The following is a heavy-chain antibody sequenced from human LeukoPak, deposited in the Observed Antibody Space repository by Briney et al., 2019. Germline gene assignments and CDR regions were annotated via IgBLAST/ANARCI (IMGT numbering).Heavy chain of an antibody. CDR3: ARDLAAAGKAYDY. V-gene: IGHV3-11*01. J-gene: IGHJ4*02. CDR2: ISSSGSTI. D-gene: IGHD6-13*01. Sequence: PGGSLRLSCAASGFTFSDYYMSWIRQAPGKGLEWVSYISSSGSTIYYADSVKGRFTISRDNAKNTLYLQMNSLRAEDTAVYYCARDLAAAGKAYDYWGQGTLVTVSS. CDR1: GFTFSDYY.